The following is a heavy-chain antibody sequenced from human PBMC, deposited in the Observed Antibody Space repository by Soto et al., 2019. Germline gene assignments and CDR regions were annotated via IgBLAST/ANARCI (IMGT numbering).Heavy chain of an antibody. V-gene: IGHV3-74*01. D-gene: IGHD7-27*01. CDR1: GFTFSSYW. CDR3: AKDLDAILGLFDY. J-gene: IGHJ4*02. Sequence: GGSLRLSCAASGFTFSSYWMHWVRQAPGKGLVWVSRINGSGSTTYYADSVKGRFTISRDNSKNTLYLQMNSLRAEDTAVYYCAKDLDAILGLFDYWGQGTLVTVSS. CDR2: INGSGSTT.